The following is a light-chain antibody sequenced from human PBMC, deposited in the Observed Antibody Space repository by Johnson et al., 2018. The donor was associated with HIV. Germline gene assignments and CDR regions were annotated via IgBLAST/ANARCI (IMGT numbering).Light chain of an antibody. CDR1: SSNIGNNY. V-gene: IGLV1-51*01. J-gene: IGLJ1*01. CDR3: GTLDSSLSAYV. CDR2: VND. Sequence: QSVLTQPPSVSAAPGQKVTISCSGSSSNIGNNYVSWYQQLPGTAPKLLIYVNDKRPSGIPDRFSGSKSGTSATLGITGLQTGDEADYYCGTLDSSLSAYVFGTGTKVTVL.